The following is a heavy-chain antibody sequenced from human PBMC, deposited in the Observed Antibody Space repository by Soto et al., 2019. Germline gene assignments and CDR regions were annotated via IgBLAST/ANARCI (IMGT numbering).Heavy chain of an antibody. J-gene: IGHJ4*02. D-gene: IGHD6-6*01. V-gene: IGHV3-23*01. CDR1: GFTFSSYG. CDR2: ISGSGGST. Sequence: PGGSLKLACEASGFTFSSYGMTWVRQAPGKGLEWVSAISGSGGSTFYADSLGGRFTISRDNSKNILYLEMKSLRAGDTAMYYCAQTSSASGRECPGHWGQGA. CDR3: AQTSSASGRECPGH.